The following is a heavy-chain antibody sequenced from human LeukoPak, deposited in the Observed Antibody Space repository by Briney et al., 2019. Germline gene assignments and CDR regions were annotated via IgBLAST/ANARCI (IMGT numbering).Heavy chain of an antibody. CDR3: ARVGIGQSSGYPQPTYYGMDV. CDR2: IIPILGIA. V-gene: IGHV1-69*04. Sequence: SVKVSCKASGGTFSSYAISWVRQAPGQGLEWMGRIIPILGIANYAQKFQGRVTITADKSTSTAYMELSSLRSEDTAVYYCARVGIGQSSGYPQPTYYGMDVWGQGTTVTVSS. D-gene: IGHD3-22*01. CDR1: GGTFSSYA. J-gene: IGHJ6*02.